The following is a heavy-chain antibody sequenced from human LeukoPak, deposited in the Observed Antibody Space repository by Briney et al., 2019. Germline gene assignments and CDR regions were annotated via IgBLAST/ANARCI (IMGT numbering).Heavy chain of an antibody. V-gene: IGHV3-30*02. D-gene: IGHD7-27*01. CDR1: GFTFSRNG. Sequence: GGSLRLSCAASGFTFSRNGMHWVRQAPGKGLEWVAYIPYDGHNKYYADSVKGRLTISRDNSKNTLYLQMNSLRTEDTALYYCAKDFNWACDYWGQGTLDTVSS. CDR3: AKDFNWACDY. J-gene: IGHJ4*02. CDR2: IPYDGHNK.